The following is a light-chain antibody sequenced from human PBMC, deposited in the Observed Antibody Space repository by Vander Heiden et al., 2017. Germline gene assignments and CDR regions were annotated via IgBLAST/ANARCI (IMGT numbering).Light chain of an antibody. V-gene: IGKV3-15*01. J-gene: IGKJ1*01. CDR2: GAS. CDR1: QSVSRN. Sequence: EIVMTHSPPTLSVSTGERATLPCRDSQSVSRNLPWYQHKPGQAPRPLIHGASTRATGNPARFSGSGCGPEFTLTIRRLQSEDFAVYYCQQYNNWPSWTFGQGTKVEIK. CDR3: QQYNNWPSWT.